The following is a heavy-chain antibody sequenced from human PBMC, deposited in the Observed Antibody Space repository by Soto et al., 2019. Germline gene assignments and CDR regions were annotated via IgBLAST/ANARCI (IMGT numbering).Heavy chain of an antibody. CDR2: IIPIFGTA. J-gene: IGHJ6*02. CDR1: GGTFSSYA. D-gene: IGHD5-12*01. CDR3: ARDSGGYDPDYYYYYGMDV. Sequence: SVKVSCKASGGTFSSYAISWVRQAPGQGLEWMGGIIPIFGTANYAQKFQGRVTITADESTSTAYMELSSLRSEDTAVYYCARDSGGYDPDYYYYYGMDVWRQGTTVTVSS. V-gene: IGHV1-69*13.